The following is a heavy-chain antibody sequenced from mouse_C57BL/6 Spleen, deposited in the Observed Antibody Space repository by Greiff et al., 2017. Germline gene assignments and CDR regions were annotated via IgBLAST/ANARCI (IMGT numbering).Heavy chain of an antibody. D-gene: IGHD1-1*01. CDR3: ARRYYGSSFDY. J-gene: IGHJ2*01. CDR1: GYTFTSYW. Sequence: QLQQPGAELVKPGASVKLSCKASGYTFTSYWMHWVKQRPGQGLEWIGMIHPNSGSTNYNEKFKSKATLTVDKSSSTAYMQLSSLTSEDSAVYYCARRYYGSSFDYWGQGTTLTVSS. CDR2: IHPNSGST. V-gene: IGHV1-64*01.